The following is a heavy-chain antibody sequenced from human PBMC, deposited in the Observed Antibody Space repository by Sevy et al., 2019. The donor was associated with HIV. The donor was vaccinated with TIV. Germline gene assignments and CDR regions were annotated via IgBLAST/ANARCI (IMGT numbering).Heavy chain of an antibody. CDR3: ARDKNAYYYGLDV. CDR1: GFPVSSSY. Sequence: GGSLRLSCAVSGFPVSSSYMNWVRQAPGKGLEWVSVFYTVGKTDYPDSVKGRFTMSRDNSKNTRYLQMNGLRAEDTAVYYCARDKNAYYYGLDVWGQGTTVTVSS. V-gene: IGHV3-53*01. CDR2: FYTVGKT. J-gene: IGHJ6*02.